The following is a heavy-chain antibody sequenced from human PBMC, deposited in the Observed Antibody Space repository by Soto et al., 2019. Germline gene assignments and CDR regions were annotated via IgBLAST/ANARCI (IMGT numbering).Heavy chain of an antibody. V-gene: IGHV3-74*03. D-gene: IGHD3-22*01. CDR3: ATVGDSGYYLGPFDY. CDR1: GFTFRRYW. J-gene: IGHJ4*02. Sequence: EVQVVESGGGLVQPGGSLRLSCAASGFTFRRYWMHWVRQAPGKGLMWVSRIDSDGSTTQYEDSVRGRFTISRDNAKNKHVLQMNSLSAEVEAVYYCATVGDSGYYLGPFDYWGQGTLVTVSS. CDR2: IDSDGSTT.